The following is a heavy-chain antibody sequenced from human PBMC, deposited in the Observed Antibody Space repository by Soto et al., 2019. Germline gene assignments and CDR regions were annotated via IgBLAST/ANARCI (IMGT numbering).Heavy chain of an antibody. CDR2: IYPGDSDT. CDR1: GDRFISYW. J-gene: IGHJ3*02. V-gene: IGHV5-51*01. Sequence: PGESLKNSCQGSGDRFISYWIGWVRQMPGKGLEWMGIIYPGDSDTRYSPSFQGQVTISADKSISTAYLQWSSLKASDTAMYYCASYGDYGHDAFDIWGQGTMVTVSS. CDR3: ASYGDYGHDAFDI. D-gene: IGHD4-17*01.